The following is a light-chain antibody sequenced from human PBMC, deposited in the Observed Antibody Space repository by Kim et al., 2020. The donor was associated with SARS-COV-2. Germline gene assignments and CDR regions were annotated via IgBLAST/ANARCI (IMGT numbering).Light chain of an antibody. CDR1: QSINIY. CDR2: AGF. V-gene: IGKV1-39*01. CDR3: QQSYTTPS. Sequence: SASVGDRVTITCRASQSINIYLNWYQQKPGEVPKLLIFAGFSLESGVPSRFSGSGSGTDFTLTISSLQPEDFATYYCQQSYTTPSFGQGTKVDIK. J-gene: IGKJ1*01.